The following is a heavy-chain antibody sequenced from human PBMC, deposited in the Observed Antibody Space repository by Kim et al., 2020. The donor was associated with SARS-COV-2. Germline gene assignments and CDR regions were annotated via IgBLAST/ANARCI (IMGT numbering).Heavy chain of an antibody. CDR2: INSDGSMT. V-gene: IGHV3-74*01. CDR1: GGTLSNYW. CDR3: LRVDYDFWSGDYMDV. Sequence: GGSLRLSCGVSGGTLSNYWMDWVRQAPGKGLVWVSRINSDGSMTSYADSVKGRFTISRDNDKNTFFLQMNSLRAEETAVYYCLRVDYDFWSGDYMDVWCKGTTVTVSS. D-gene: IGHD3-3*01. J-gene: IGHJ6*03.